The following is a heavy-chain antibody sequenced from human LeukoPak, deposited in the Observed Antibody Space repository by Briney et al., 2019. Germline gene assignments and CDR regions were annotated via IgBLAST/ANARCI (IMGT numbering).Heavy chain of an antibody. CDR1: GGTFNSYA. CDR2: IIPIFGAV. CDR3: ARGPIDMATDRPAEYFHH. D-gene: IGHD5-24*01. J-gene: IGHJ1*01. Sequence: SATVSCKASGGTFNSYAISWVRQVPGQGLEWMGRIIPIFGAVDCAQKFQGRVTITADNSTSTAYMELISLKSEDTAVYYCARGPIDMATDRPAEYFHHWGQGTLVTVSS. V-gene: IGHV1-69*06.